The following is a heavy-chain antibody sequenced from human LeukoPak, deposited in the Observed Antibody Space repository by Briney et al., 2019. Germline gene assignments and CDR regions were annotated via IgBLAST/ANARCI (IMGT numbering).Heavy chain of an antibody. D-gene: IGHD3-9*01. Sequence: SGGSLRLSCSASGFTFSSYAMHWVRQAPGKGLEYDSASSSNGGSTYYADSVKGRFTISRDNSKNTLYLQMSSLRAEDTAVYYCVKGDYDILTGYYGLDYWGQGTLVTVSS. V-gene: IGHV3-64D*06. J-gene: IGHJ4*02. CDR1: GFTFSSYA. CDR3: VKGDYDILTGYYGLDY. CDR2: SSSNGGST.